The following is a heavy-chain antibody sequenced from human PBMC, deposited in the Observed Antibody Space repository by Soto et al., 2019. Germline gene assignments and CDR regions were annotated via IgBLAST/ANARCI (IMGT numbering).Heavy chain of an antibody. Sequence: SQTLSLTCAISGDSVSRNSAAWNWIRQSPSRGLEWLGRTYYRSKWYNDYAVSVKSRITINPDTSKNQFSLQLNSVTPEDTAVYYCARDPWPQGYYYSGMDVWGQGTTVTVSS. CDR1: GDSVSRNSAA. CDR3: ARDPWPQGYYYSGMDV. CDR2: TYYRSKWYN. J-gene: IGHJ6*02. V-gene: IGHV6-1*01. D-gene: IGHD5-12*01.